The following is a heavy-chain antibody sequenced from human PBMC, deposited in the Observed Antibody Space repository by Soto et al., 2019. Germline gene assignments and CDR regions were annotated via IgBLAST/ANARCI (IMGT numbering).Heavy chain of an antibody. D-gene: IGHD5-12*01. J-gene: IGHJ4*02. CDR3: AKDREMATNWHYYFDY. CDR2: ISGSGGST. Sequence: GGSLRLSCAASGFTFSSSAMSWVRQAPGKGLEWVSAISGSGGSTYYADSVKGRFTISRDNSKNTLYLQMNSLRAEDTAVYYCAKDREMATNWHYYFDYWGQGTLVTVSA. V-gene: IGHV3-23*01. CDR1: GFTFSSSA.